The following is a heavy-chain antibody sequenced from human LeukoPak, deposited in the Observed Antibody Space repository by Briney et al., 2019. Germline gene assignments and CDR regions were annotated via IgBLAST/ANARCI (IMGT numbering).Heavy chain of an antibody. D-gene: IGHD5-12*01. CDR2: ISSSRSYI. J-gene: IGHJ4*02. CDR3: AREGRVSGYDFDC. CDR1: GFTFSNYS. V-gene: IGHV3-21*06. Sequence: GGSLRLSCAASGFTFSNYSMNWVRQAPGKGLEWVSSISSSRSYIYYADSVKGRFTISRDNAMNSLYLQMNSLRAEDTAVYYCAREGRVSGYDFDCWGQGTLVTVSS.